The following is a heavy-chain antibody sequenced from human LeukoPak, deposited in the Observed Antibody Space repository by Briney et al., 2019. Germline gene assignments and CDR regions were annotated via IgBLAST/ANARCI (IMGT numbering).Heavy chain of an antibody. CDR1: GGSISSYY. CDR2: IYYSGST. V-gene: IGHV4-59*01. J-gene: IGHJ5*02. Sequence: PSETLSLTCTVSGGSISSYYWSWIRQPPGKGLEWIGYIYYSGSTSYNTSLKGRVTISVDTSKNQFSLKLSSVTAADTAVYYCARGGKWFDPWGQGTLVTVSS. CDR3: ARGGKWFDP.